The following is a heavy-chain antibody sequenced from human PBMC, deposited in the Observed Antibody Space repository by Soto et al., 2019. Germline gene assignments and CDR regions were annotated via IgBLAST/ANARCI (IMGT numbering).Heavy chain of an antibody. J-gene: IGHJ4*02. CDR2: ISGGGTT. D-gene: IGHD6-25*01. Sequence: GSLRLSCAASGFTFSNYAMSWVRQAPGKGLEWVSAISGGGTTYYAGSVKGRFTISRDNSKNTLFLQMNSLRAEDTAVYYCAKFFVETGESSGWPWSFHYWGQGTLVTVSS. CDR1: GFTFSNYA. V-gene: IGHV3-23*01. CDR3: AKFFVETGESSGWPWSFHY.